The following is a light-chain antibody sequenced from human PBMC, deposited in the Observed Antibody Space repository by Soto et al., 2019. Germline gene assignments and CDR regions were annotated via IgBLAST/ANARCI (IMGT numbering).Light chain of an antibody. CDR1: QSVSSY. V-gene: IGKV3-11*01. CDR3: QQRTNWPRSFT. Sequence: EIVLTQSPATLSLSPGERATLSCRASQSVSSYLAWYQQKPGQATRLLIYDTSKRATGIPARFSGSGSGTDFPLTISSLEPDDFAVYYCQQRTNWPRSFTFGPGTKVDIK. J-gene: IGKJ3*01. CDR2: DTS.